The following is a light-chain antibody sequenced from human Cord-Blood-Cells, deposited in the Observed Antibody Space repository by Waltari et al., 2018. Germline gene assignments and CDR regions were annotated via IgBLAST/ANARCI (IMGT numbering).Light chain of an antibody. Sequence: QPVLTQPPSASGTPGQRVTNSCSGSSSNIGGNYVSWYQQLPGTAPKLLIYRNNQRPSGVPDRFSGSKSGTSASLAISGLRSEYEADYYCAAWDDSLSGPHWVFGGGTKLTVL. V-gene: IGLV1-47*01. J-gene: IGLJ3*02. CDR1: SSNIGGNY. CDR2: RNN. CDR3: AAWDDSLSGPHWV.